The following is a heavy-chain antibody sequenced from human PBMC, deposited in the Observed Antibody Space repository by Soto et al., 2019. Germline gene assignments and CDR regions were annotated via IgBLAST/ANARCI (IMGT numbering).Heavy chain of an antibody. CDR3: ASLARGYDFWSGPGGYYYGMDV. J-gene: IGHJ6*02. V-gene: IGHV1-69*06. Sequence: SVKVSCKASGGTFSSYAISWVRQAPGQGLEWMGGIIPIFGTANYAQKFQGRVTITADKSTSTAYMELSSLRSEDTAVYYCASLARGYDFWSGPGGYYYGMDVWGQGTTVTVSS. CDR1: GGTFSSYA. CDR2: IIPIFGTA. D-gene: IGHD3-3*01.